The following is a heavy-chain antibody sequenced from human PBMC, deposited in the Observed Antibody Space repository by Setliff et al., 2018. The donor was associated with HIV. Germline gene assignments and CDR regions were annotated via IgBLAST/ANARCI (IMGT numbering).Heavy chain of an antibody. Sequence: PGESLKISCKTSGSSFSTYWVGWVRQMPGKGLEWLGILYFGDSDPKYNPSFEGQVPISADKSIKTAFLQWRSLKTSDTAIYYCARGRGGYFGGGRYYNLPYFDSWGQGTLVTVS. V-gene: IGHV5-51*01. CDR3: ARGRGGYFGGGRYYNLPYFDS. CDR2: LYFGDSDP. CDR1: GSSFSTYW. J-gene: IGHJ4*02. D-gene: IGHD2-15*01.